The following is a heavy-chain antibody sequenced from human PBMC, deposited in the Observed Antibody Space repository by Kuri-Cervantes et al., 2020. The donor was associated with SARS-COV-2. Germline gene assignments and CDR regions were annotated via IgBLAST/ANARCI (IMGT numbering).Heavy chain of an antibody. D-gene: IGHD4-23*01. V-gene: IGHV1-2*04. CDR3: ARAGGGNAPRLFDY. Sequence: ASVKVSCKASGYTFTGYYMHWVRQAPGQGLEWMGWINPNSGGTNYAQKFQGWVTMTRDTPISTAYMELSRLRSDDTAVYYCARAGGGNAPRLFDYWGQGTLVTVSS. CDR1: GYTFTGYY. CDR2: INPNSGGT. J-gene: IGHJ4*02.